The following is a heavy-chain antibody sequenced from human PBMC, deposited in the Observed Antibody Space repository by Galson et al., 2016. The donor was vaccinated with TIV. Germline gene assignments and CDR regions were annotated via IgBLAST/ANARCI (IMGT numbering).Heavy chain of an antibody. Sequence: SLRLSCAASGFSVSSNYMTWVRQAPGKGLECVSVIYSGGNTYYADSVTGRFTISRDDSKRSLYLQMNSLRAEGTAVYFCASTVTGTRYYGMDVWGQGTMVTV. CDR3: ASTVTGTRYYGMDV. D-gene: IGHD1-20*01. J-gene: IGHJ6*02. CDR1: GFSVSSNY. V-gene: IGHV3-53*01. CDR2: IYSGGNT.